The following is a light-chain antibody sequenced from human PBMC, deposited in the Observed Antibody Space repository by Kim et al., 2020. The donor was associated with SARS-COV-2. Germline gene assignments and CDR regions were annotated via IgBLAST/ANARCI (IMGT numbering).Light chain of an antibody. Sequence: QSITLSCTGTSSDVVGYNDVSWYQQHPGKAPKLMIYDVSNRPSGVSNRFSGSKSGNTASLTISGLQAEDEADYYCSSYTSSSTLVVFGGGTQLTVL. V-gene: IGLV2-14*03. CDR3: SSYTSSSTLVV. J-gene: IGLJ2*01. CDR2: DVS. CDR1: SSDVVGYND.